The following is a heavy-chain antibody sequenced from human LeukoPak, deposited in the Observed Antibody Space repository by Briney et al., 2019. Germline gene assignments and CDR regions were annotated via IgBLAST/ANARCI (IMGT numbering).Heavy chain of an antibody. J-gene: IGHJ3*02. CDR2: INHSGST. CDR3: AKSNGYGLVDI. Sequence: SETLSLTCAVYGGSFSGYYWSWIRQPPGKGLEWIGEINHSGSTNYNPSLKSRVTISVDTSKNQFSLNLYSVTAADTAVYYCAKSNGYGLVDIWGQGTMVTVSS. CDR1: GGSFSGYY. D-gene: IGHD3-10*01. V-gene: IGHV4-34*01.